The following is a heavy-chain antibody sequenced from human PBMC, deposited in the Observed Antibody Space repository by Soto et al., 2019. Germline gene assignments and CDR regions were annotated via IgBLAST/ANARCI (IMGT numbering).Heavy chain of an antibody. CDR3: ARYYDILTGYYQLPYGMDV. CDR1: GFTFSSYE. Sequence: GGSLRLSCAASGFTFSSYEMNWVRQAPGKGLEWVSYISSSGSTIYYADSVKGRFTISRDNAKNSLYLQMNSLRAEDTAVYYCARYYDILTGYYQLPYGMDVWGQGTTVTVSS. J-gene: IGHJ6*02. CDR2: ISSSGSTI. D-gene: IGHD3-9*01. V-gene: IGHV3-48*03.